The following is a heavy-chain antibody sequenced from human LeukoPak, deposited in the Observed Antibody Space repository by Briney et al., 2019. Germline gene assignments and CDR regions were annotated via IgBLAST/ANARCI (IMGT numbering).Heavy chain of an antibody. D-gene: IGHD6-13*01. Sequence: SETLSLTCSVSGGSINSHYWSWIRQPPGKGLEWIGYVFNGGNTNYNPSLKSRVTMSVDTSRDQFSLRLSSVTAADTAIYYCATRPAGSTWYGVFNYWSQGTLVTVSS. CDR2: VFNGGNT. CDR3: ATRPAGSTWYGVFNY. V-gene: IGHV4-59*11. J-gene: IGHJ4*02. CDR1: GGSINSHY.